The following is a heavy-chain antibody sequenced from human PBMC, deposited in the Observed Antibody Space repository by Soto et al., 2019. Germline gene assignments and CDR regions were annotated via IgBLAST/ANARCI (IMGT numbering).Heavy chain of an antibody. CDR2: VNPSGGRT. D-gene: IGHD3-10*01. CDR1: GYTFTSYH. CDR3: AREAWFGDRDGYYYGMDV. Sequence: ASVKVSCKASGYTFTSYHIHWVRQAPGQGLEWVGIVNPSGGRTTYAQKFQGRVTMTRDSSTSTVYMDLSSLRSEGTAVYYCAREAWFGDRDGYYYGMDVWGQGTTVTVSS. V-gene: IGHV1-46*01. J-gene: IGHJ6*02.